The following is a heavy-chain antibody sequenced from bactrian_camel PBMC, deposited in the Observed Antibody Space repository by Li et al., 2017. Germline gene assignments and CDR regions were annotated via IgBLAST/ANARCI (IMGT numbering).Heavy chain of an antibody. J-gene: IGHJ4*01. D-gene: IGHD6*01. CDR2: IYSAGS. CDR1: GFTFGSYY. CDR3: ATDGWVAGSSEVLGPYNY. Sequence: QLVESGGGLVQPGGSLRLSCAASGFTFGSYYISWVRQAPGKGLEWVSTIYSAGSYADSVKGRFTISRDSAKNTISLEMNSLKSEDTALYYCATDGWVAGSSEVLGPYNYWGQGTQVTVS. V-gene: IGHV3-2*01.